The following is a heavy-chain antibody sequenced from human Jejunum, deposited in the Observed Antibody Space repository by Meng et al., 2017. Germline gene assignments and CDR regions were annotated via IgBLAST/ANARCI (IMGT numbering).Heavy chain of an antibody. CDR3: ARGGWDFEY. V-gene: IGHV4-61*01. CDR2: VFYTGST. CDR1: GVSVTSGHYY. D-gene: IGHD3-16*01. Sequence: QGHRQDAGPGLVRPSATLSLTCTVSGVSVTSGHYYWSWVRQPPGQGLEWIGHVFYTGSTNYSPSFKSRVTISVHTSMNQFSLKLNSVTAADTAVYYCARGGWDFEYWGQGILVTVSS. J-gene: IGHJ4*02.